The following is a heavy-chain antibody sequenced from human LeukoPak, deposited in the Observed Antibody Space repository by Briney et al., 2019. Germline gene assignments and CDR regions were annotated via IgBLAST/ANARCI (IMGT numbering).Heavy chain of an antibody. CDR2: ISYDGSNK. CDR1: GFTFSSYA. J-gene: IGHJ5*02. Sequence: GGSLRLSCAASGFTFSSYAMHWVRQAPGKGLEWVAVISYDGSNKYYADSVKGRFTISRDNAKNSLYLQMNSLRAEDTAVYYCARDRWAVVVPAAMGWFDPWGQGTLVTVSS. V-gene: IGHV3-30-3*01. D-gene: IGHD2-2*01. CDR3: ARDRWAVVVPAAMGWFDP.